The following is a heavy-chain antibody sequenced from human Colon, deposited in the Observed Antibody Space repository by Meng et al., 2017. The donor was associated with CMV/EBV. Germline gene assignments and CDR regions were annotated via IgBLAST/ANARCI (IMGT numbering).Heavy chain of an antibody. CDR2: INPNSGGT. D-gene: IGHD3-10*01. CDR1: GYTFTGYY. CDR3: ARSDYYGSGSYYFPLSY. J-gene: IGHJ4*02. Sequence: ASVKVSCKASGYTFTGYYMHWVRQAPGQGLEWMGWINPNSGGTNYAQKFQGRVTMTRDTSTSTVYMELSSLRSEDTAVFYCARSDYYGSGSYYFPLSYWGQGTLVTVSS. V-gene: IGHV1-2*02.